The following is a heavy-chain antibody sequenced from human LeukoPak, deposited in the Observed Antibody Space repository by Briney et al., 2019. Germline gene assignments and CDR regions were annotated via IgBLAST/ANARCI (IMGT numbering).Heavy chain of an antibody. V-gene: IGHV3-33*08. CDR1: GFTFSSYG. J-gene: IGHJ4*02. D-gene: IGHD5-12*01. Sequence: PGGSLRLSWAASGFTFSSYGMHWVRQAPGKGLEWVALVWYDGTNKYYADSVKGRFSISRDNSKNTLYLEMNSLRTEDTAVHSCARNWIYDGFDRGMDNWGQGTLVTVSS. CDR3: ARNWIYDGFDRGMDN. CDR2: VWYDGTNK.